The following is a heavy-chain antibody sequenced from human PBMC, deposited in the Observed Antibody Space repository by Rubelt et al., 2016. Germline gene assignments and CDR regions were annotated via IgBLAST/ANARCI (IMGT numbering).Heavy chain of an antibody. Sequence: VQLVESGGGVVQPGRSLRLSCAASGFTFSRYGMYWVRQAPGKGLEWVATIKQDGSEEDYVDSVKGRFTISRDNAKNSLSLQMNGLRAEDTAVYYCARDRIGNDPYGCWGQGTLVTVSS. CDR1: GFTFSRYG. V-gene: IGHV3-7*01. CDR3: ARDRIGNDPYGC. CDR2: IKQDGSEE. J-gene: IGHJ4*02. D-gene: IGHD3-10*01.